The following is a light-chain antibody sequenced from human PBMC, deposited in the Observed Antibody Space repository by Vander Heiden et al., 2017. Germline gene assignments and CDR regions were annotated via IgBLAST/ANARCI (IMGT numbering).Light chain of an antibody. Sequence: EIVLTQASATLSVSPGERATLSCRASQSVSSYFACYHQKPGQAPGLLLYDASNRATRIPAKFSGRGSATAITLTISNLVPEHFAVYYCQQPSNWPLAFGGGTKVEIK. CDR3: QQPSNWPLA. V-gene: IGKV3-11*01. CDR2: DAS. J-gene: IGKJ4*01. CDR1: QSVSSY.